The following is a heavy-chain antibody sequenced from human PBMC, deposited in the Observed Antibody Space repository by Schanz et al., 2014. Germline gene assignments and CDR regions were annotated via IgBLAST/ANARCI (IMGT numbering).Heavy chain of an antibody. CDR2: ISGDGTTT. V-gene: IGHV3-74*01. J-gene: IGHJ3*02. D-gene: IGHD2-8*01. CDR1: GFTFSVYW. Sequence: VQLVESGGDVVQPGRSLRLSCAATGFTFSVYWMHWVRQPPGKGLVSVSRISGDGTTTSYADSVKGRFTISRDNAKNSLFLQMNSLRADDTAVYYCARDMLRRYGALEIWGRGTMVTVSS. CDR3: ARDMLRRYGALEI.